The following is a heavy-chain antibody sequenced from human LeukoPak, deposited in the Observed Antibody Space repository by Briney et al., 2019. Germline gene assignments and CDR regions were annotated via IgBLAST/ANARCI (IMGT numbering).Heavy chain of an antibody. CDR3: AKGYAATYYYYGVDV. J-gene: IGHJ6*02. D-gene: IGHD2-15*01. CDR1: GFTFSSYG. CDR2: IWYDGSNK. V-gene: IGHV3-33*03. Sequence: GGSLRLSCAASGFTFSSYGMHWVRQAPGKGLEWVAVIWYDGSNKYYADSVKGRFTISRDNSKNTLYLQMDTLRAEDTAVYYCAKGYAATYYYYGVDVWGQGTTVTVSS.